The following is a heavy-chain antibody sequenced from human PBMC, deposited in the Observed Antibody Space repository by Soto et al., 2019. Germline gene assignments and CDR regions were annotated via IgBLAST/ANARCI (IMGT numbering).Heavy chain of an antibody. V-gene: IGHV3-11*06. CDR3: ARSSGWRQVVGYKHGLDV. Sequence: QVQLVESGGGLVKPGGSLRLSCAVSGFTVSDHYMTWIRQAPGKGLAWVSYISGSGTYTNYADSVKGRFIISRDIAQNLLWLQINSLRAEDTAVYYCARSSGWRQVVGYKHGLDVWCQGTAVTVSS. CDR1: GFTVSDHY. J-gene: IGHJ6*02. D-gene: IGHD3-22*01. CDR2: ISGSGTYT.